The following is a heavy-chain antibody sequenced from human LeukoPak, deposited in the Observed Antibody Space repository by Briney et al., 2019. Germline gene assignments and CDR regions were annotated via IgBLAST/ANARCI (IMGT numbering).Heavy chain of an antibody. CDR2: ISYDGNKR. CDR3: ARDGCGGDCFNFDC. D-gene: IGHD2-21*02. Sequence: PGRSLRLSCVASGFTFSSFGIHWVRQAPGKGLEWVAVISYDGNKRYYADSVKGRFTVSRDNSMNTLYLEMHGLRAEDMAVYYCARDGCGGDCFNFDCWGQGTLVTVSS. V-gene: IGHV3-33*01. CDR1: GFTFSSFG. J-gene: IGHJ4*02.